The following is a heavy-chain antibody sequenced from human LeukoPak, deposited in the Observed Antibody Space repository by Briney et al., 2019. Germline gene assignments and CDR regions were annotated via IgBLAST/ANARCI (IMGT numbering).Heavy chain of an antibody. CDR3: ARDRANRRYYYDSSGETAFDI. Sequence: GGSLRLSCAASGFTFSGYSMNWVRQAPGKGLEWVSYISSSSSTIYYADSVKGRFTISRDNAKNSLYLQMNSLRAEDTAVYYCARDRANRRYYYDSSGETAFDIWGQGTMVTVSS. CDR2: ISSSSSTI. V-gene: IGHV3-48*01. CDR1: GFTFSGYS. J-gene: IGHJ3*02. D-gene: IGHD3-22*01.